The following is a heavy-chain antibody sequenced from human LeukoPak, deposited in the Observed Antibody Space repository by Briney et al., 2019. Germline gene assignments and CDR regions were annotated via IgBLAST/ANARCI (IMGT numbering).Heavy chain of an antibody. V-gene: IGHV1-69*04. CDR1: GGTFSSYA. Sequence: ASVKVSCKASGGTFSSYAIIWVRQAPGQGLEWMGRIIPILGIANYAQKFQGRVTITADKSTSTAYMELSSLRSEDTAVYYCARGSVPYGMDVWGQGTTVTVSS. CDR2: IIPILGIA. CDR3: ARGSVPYGMDV. J-gene: IGHJ6*02.